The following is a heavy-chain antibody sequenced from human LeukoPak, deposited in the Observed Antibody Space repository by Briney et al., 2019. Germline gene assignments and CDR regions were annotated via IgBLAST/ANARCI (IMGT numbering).Heavy chain of an antibody. CDR1: GGSISSGSYY. Sequence: SETLSLTCTVSGGSISSGSYYWNWIRQPAGKGLEWIGRIYTSGSTNYNPSLKSRVTISVDTSKNQFSLKLSSVTAADTAVYYCARESRYSSGWNYYYYYYMDVWGKGTTVTISS. V-gene: IGHV4-61*02. CDR3: ARESRYSSGWNYYYYYYMDV. J-gene: IGHJ6*03. D-gene: IGHD6-19*01. CDR2: IYTSGST.